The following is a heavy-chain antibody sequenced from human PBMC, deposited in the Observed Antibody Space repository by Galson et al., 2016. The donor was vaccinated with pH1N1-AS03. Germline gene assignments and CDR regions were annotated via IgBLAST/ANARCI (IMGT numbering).Heavy chain of an antibody. J-gene: IGHJ3*02. CDR3: IKEGNRLRSRRSDAFDI. V-gene: IGHV3-64D*06. Sequence: SLRLSCAASGFTSRTFSIYWVRQAPGKGLEYVSGISDNGINTYYADPVKARFTISRDKSKNTVYLQMSSLRTEDTAVYYCIKEGNRLRSRRSDAFDIWGRGTMVPVAS. D-gene: IGHD5-18*01. CDR2: ISDNGINT. CDR1: GFTSRTFS.